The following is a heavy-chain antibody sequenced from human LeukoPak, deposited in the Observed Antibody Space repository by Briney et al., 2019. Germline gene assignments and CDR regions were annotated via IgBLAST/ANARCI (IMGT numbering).Heavy chain of an antibody. CDR1: GFTFSSYG. CDR2: ISYDGSNK. D-gene: IGHD5-18*01. Sequence: PGRSLRLSCAASGFTFSSYGMHWVRQAPGKGLEWVAVISYDGSNKYYADSVKGRFTISRDNSKNTLYLQMNSLRAEDTAVYYCAKVAMANYYFDYWGQGTLVTVSS. V-gene: IGHV3-30*18. CDR3: AKVAMANYYFDY. J-gene: IGHJ4*02.